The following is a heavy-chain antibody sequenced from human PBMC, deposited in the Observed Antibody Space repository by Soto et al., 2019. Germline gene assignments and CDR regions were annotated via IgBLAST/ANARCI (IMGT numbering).Heavy chain of an antibody. D-gene: IGHD6-19*01. V-gene: IGHV4-39*07. CDR2: INHSGST. Sequence: SETLSLTCTVSGGSISSGGYYWSWIRQPPGKGLEWIGEINHSGSTNYNPSLKSRVTISVDTSKNRFSLKLSSVTAADTAVYYCARGQWLGPYYFDYWGQGTLVTVSS. J-gene: IGHJ4*02. CDR3: ARGQWLGPYYFDY. CDR1: GGSISSGGYY.